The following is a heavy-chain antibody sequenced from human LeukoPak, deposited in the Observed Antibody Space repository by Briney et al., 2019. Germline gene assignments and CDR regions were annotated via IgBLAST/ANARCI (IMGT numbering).Heavy chain of an antibody. Sequence: SETLSLTCAVYGGSFSGYYWSWIRQPPGKGLEWIGEINHSGSTNYNPSLKSRVTISVDSSKNQFSLKLTSVTAADTAVYYCARGARGYSYGWGQGTLVTVSS. CDR3: ARGARGYSYG. CDR1: GGSFSGYY. CDR2: INHSGST. D-gene: IGHD5-18*01. J-gene: IGHJ4*01. V-gene: IGHV4-34*01.